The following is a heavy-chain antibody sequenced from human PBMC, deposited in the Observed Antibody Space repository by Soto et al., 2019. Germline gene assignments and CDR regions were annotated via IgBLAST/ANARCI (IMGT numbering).Heavy chain of an antibody. Sequence: DVQVVEAGGGLVQPGGSLRLSCAASGLIFSNYWMSWVRQAPGKGLEWVANIKQDGSEKHYVDSVKGRFTISRDNAVNSMYLQMNSLRAEDTAVYYCAKNNIYCSSTNCFVFAYWGQGTLVTVSS. CDR1: GLIFSNYW. CDR3: AKNNIYCSSTNCFVFAY. V-gene: IGHV3-7*01. D-gene: IGHD2-2*01. J-gene: IGHJ4*02. CDR2: IKQDGSEK.